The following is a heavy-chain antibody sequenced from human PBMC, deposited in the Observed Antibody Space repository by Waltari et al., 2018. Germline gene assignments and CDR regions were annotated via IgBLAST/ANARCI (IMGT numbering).Heavy chain of an antibody. CDR2: ISGSGGST. CDR3: ATQYPARGHDHGGFDY. V-gene: IGHV3-23*01. Sequence: EVQLLESGGGLVQPGGSLRLSCAASGFTFSSYAMSWVRQAPGKGLEWVSAISGSGGSTYYADSVKGRFTISRDNSKNTLYLQMNSLRAEDTAVYYCATQYPARGHDHGGFDYWGQGTLVTVSS. J-gene: IGHJ4*02. CDR1: GFTFSSYA. D-gene: IGHD1-1*01.